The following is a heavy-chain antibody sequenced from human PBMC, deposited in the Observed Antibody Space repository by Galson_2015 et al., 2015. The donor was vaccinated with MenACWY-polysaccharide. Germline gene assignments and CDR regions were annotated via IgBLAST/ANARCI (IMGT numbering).Heavy chain of an antibody. Sequence: SLRLSCAASGFTLSKHWVSWVRQAPGKGLEWVAHINQDGSEKNYVDSVRGRFTTSRDNTKNSLYLQMNNMGAEDTAVYYCARTAVAHRGLDQWGQETLVTVSS. CDR3: ARTAVAHRGLDQ. CDR2: INQDGSEK. V-gene: IGHV3-7*03. CDR1: GFTLSKHW. J-gene: IGHJ4*02. D-gene: IGHD6-13*01.